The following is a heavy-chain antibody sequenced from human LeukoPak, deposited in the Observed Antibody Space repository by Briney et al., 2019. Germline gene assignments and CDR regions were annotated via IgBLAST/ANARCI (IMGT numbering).Heavy chain of an antibody. V-gene: IGHV4-59*12. D-gene: IGHD3-16*01. CDR1: GGSISSYY. J-gene: IGHJ4*02. Sequence: SETLSLTCTVSGGSISSYYWSWIRQPPGKGLEWIGYIYHSGTTNYNPSLKSRVTISIDKSKNQFSLKLTSVTVADTAVYYCASRLRHLLGYWGQGNLVTVSS. CDR3: ASRLRHLLGY. CDR2: IYHSGTT.